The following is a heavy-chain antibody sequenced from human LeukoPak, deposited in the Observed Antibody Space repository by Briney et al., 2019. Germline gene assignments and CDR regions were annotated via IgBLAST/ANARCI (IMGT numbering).Heavy chain of an antibody. D-gene: IGHD2-21*02. Sequence: PGGSLRLSCAASGFTFSSNWMTWVRQAPGKGLEWVANIGQDGSEKYYVDSVKGRFTISRDNAKSSLYLQMNSLRAEDTAVYYCVRASHIVVVTGIPQGYYYYMDVWGKGTTVTVSS. CDR1: GFTFSSNW. V-gene: IGHV3-7*01. J-gene: IGHJ6*03. CDR3: VRASHIVVVTGIPQGYYYYMDV. CDR2: IGQDGSEK.